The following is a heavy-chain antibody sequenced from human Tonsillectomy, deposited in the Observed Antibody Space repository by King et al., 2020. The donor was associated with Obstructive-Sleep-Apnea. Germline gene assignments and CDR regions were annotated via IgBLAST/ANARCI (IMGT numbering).Heavy chain of an antibody. CDR2: IIPIFVTA. J-gene: IGHJ6*02. D-gene: IGHD6-19*01. V-gene: IGHV1-69*01. Sequence: QLVQSGAEVKKPWSSVKVSCKASGVTFSSYAISWGREAPGPGLEWMGGIIPIFVTANYPQKFQGRVTITADESTSTAYMELSSLRSEDTAVYYCAREIAVAEYYYYGMDVWGQGTTVTVSS. CDR1: GVTFSSYA. CDR3: AREIAVAEYYYYGMDV.